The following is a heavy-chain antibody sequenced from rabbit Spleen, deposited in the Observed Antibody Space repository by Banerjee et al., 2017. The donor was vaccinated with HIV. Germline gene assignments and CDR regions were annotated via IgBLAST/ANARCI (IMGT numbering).Heavy chain of an antibody. CDR2: IDTGSSGFT. V-gene: IGHV1S40*01. Sequence: QSLEESGGGLVKPGASLTLTCTASGFSFSSSDYMCWVRQAPGKGLEWIACIDTGSSGFTYFASWAKGRFTISKTSSTTVTLQMTSLTVADTATYFCARDTGSSFSSYGMDLWGPGTLVTVS. CDR1: GFSFSSSDY. D-gene: IGHD8-1*01. J-gene: IGHJ6*01. CDR3: ARDTGSSFSSYGMDL.